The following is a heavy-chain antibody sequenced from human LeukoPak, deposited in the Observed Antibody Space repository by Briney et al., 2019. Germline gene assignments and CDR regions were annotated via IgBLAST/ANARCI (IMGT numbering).Heavy chain of an antibody. CDR1: GGSFSGYY. Sequence: PSETLSLTCAVYGGSFSGYYWSWIRQPPGKGLEWIGEINHSGSTNYNPSLKSRVTISVDTSKNQFSLKLSSVTAADTAVYYCARLAVAVRGVIVANFDYWGQGTLVTVSS. J-gene: IGHJ4*02. CDR3: ARLAVAVRGVIVANFDY. V-gene: IGHV4-34*01. D-gene: IGHD3-10*01. CDR2: INHSGST.